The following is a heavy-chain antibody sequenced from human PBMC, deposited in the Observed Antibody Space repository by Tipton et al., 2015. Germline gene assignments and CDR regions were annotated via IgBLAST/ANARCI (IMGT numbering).Heavy chain of an antibody. CDR1: GFTFSNYA. Sequence: SLRLSCSASGFTFSNYALHWVRQAPGKGLEYVSAISSSGTTTFYADSVKGRFNISRDNSKNTLYLQMNSLRAEDTAVYYCAKVITSLSYGMDVWGQGTTVTVSS. D-gene: IGHD3-3*01. J-gene: IGHJ6*02. CDR2: ISSSGTTT. CDR3: AKVITSLSYGMDV. V-gene: IGHV3-64D*08.